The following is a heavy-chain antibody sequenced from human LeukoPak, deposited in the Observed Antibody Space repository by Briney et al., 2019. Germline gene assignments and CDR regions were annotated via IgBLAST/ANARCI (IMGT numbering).Heavy chain of an antibody. D-gene: IGHD2-15*01. Sequence: SETLSLTCAVYGGSFSGYYWSWIRQPPGKGLEWVGEINHSGSTNYNPSLKSRVIISVDTSKNQFSLKLSSVTAADTAVYYCARGHAYCSGGSCLPRVGWFDPWGQGTLVTVSS. CDR3: ARGHAYCSGGSCLPRVGWFDP. V-gene: IGHV4-34*01. CDR1: GGSFSGYY. CDR2: INHSGST. J-gene: IGHJ5*02.